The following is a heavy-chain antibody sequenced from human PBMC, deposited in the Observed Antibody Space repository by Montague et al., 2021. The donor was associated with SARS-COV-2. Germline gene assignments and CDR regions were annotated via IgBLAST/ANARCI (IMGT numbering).Heavy chain of an antibody. D-gene: IGHD3-3*01. J-gene: IGHJ3*01. CDR1: GGSFSDYY. CDR2: INHSGSS. Sequence: SETLSLTCAVYGGSFSDYYWTWIRQPPGKGLEWIGEINHSGSSNYNPSLKNRVTISVDKSKNQISLKLTSVTAADTATYYCARGQVRIFAVLIMLPAAGAIDVWGQGTTVTVSS. CDR3: ARGQVRIFAVLIMLPAAGAIDV. V-gene: IGHV4-34*01.